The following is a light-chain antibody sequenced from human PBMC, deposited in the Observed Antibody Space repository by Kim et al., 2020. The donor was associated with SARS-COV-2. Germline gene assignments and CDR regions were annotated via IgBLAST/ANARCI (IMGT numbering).Light chain of an antibody. Sequence: WSPGERATLYGGASQSVGSSFAWYQQKPGQAPRLLIYDAFSRATGIPARFSGSGSGTDFTLTISSLEPEDFAVYYCQQRGNWPLTFGQGTKVEIK. CDR3: QQRGNWPLT. V-gene: IGKV3-11*01. J-gene: IGKJ1*01. CDR2: DAF. CDR1: QSVGSS.